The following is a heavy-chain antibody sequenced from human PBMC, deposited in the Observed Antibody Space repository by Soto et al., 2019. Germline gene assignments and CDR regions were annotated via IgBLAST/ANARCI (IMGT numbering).Heavy chain of an antibody. CDR2: ISGSAITT. CDR1: GFTFSSYA. V-gene: IGHV3-23*01. J-gene: IGHJ6*02. CDR3: AKVIVARGGMDV. D-gene: IGHD6-6*01. Sequence: EVQLLDSGGGLVQPGGSLRLSCAASGFTFSSYAMSWVRQAPGKGLEWVSAISGSAITTYYADSVKGRFTISRDNSKNTVYLQMNSLRAEDTAIYYWAKVIVARGGMDVWGRGTTVTVSS.